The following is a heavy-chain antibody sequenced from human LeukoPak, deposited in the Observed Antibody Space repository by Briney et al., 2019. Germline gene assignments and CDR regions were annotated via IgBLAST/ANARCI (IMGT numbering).Heavy chain of an antibody. J-gene: IGHJ6*02. CDR3: ARESRLRRENYYYGLDV. D-gene: IGHD1-26*01. CDR1: GFTFSAYW. CDR2: IHSEGTT. Sequence: GGSLRLSCAASGFTFSAYWMNWVRRAPGKGLEWVSLIHSEGTTYYADSVKGRFTISRDTSKTTLYLQMNSLRADDTAVYYCARESRLRRENYYYGLDVWGQGTTVTVSS. V-gene: IGHV3-53*01.